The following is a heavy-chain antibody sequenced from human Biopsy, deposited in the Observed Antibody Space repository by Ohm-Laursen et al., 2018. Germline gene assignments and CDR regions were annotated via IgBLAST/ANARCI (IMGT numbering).Heavy chain of an antibody. D-gene: IGHD3-10*01. CDR2: IYHTGIT. Sequence: GTLSLTCTVTDGSISNIINYWGWIRQPLGKGLEWLGSIYHTGITDYNPSLKRRVTISVDTSNNHFSLKLSSLTAADTAVYYCARHSFGSGRDFWGQGTLVTVSS. CDR3: ARHSFGSGRDF. J-gene: IGHJ4*02. V-gene: IGHV4-39*01. CDR1: DGSISNIINY.